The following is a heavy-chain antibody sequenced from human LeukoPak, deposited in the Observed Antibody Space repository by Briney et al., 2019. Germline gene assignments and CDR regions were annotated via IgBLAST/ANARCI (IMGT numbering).Heavy chain of an antibody. V-gene: IGHV3-15*01. J-gene: IGHJ4*02. CDR2: IRSKTDGGTT. Sequence: PGRSLRLSCAASGFTFSDAWMNWVRQAPGKGLEWVGRIRSKTDGGTTDFAAPVRGRCTISRDDSKNTLYLQMNSLKTEDTAVYYCTTGAQLWFWGQGTLVTVSS. CDR3: TTGAQLWF. CDR1: GFTFSDAW. D-gene: IGHD5-18*01.